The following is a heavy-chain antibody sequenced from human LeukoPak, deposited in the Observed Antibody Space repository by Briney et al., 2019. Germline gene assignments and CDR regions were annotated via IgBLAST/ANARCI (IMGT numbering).Heavy chain of an antibody. CDR3: ARSPREGPFDC. CDR2: IYYSGST. V-gene: IGHV4-59*01. J-gene: IGHJ4*02. CDR1: GVSISSYY. D-gene: IGHD1-26*01. Sequence: SETLSLTCTVSGVSISSYYWSWIRQPPGKGLEWIAYIYYSGSTNYNPSLKSRVTISVDASKNHFSLKLSSVIAADTAVYYCARSPREGPFDCWGLGTLVTVYS.